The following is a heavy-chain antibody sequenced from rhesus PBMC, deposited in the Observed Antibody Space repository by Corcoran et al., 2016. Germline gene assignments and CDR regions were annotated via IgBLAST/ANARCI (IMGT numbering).Heavy chain of an antibody. V-gene: IGHV4S2*01. D-gene: IGHD3-3*01. J-gene: IGHJ5-1*01. CDR2: IYGSMESN. CDR3: AKSFNNFNRFDV. Sequence: QVRLQESGPGLVKPSETLPPTCVVSGTSINNNYWPWIRQAPGKGLEWIGRIYGSMESNDYNPSLKGRVTISIDTAKNQLSLKLLSLTAADTAVYYCAKSFNNFNRFDVWGAGVLVTVSS. CDR1: GTSINNNY.